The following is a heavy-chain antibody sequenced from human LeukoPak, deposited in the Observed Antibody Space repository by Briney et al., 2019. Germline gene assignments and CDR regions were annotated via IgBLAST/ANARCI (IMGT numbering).Heavy chain of an antibody. D-gene: IGHD6-13*01. V-gene: IGHV3-23*01. CDR1: GFTFSSYA. CDR2: ISGGGDNT. J-gene: IGHJ4*02. CDR3: AKGLALPRPHYFDY. Sequence: PGGSLRLSCAASGFTFSSYAMTWVRQGPGKGLEWVSAISGGGDNTYYADSVKGRFTISRDNSKNTLFLQMNGLGAEDTAIYYCAKGLALPRPHYFDYWGQGILVTVSS.